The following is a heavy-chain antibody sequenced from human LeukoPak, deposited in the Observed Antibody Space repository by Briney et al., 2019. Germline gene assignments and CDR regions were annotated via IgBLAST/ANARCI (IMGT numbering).Heavy chain of an antibody. J-gene: IGHJ4*02. CDR1: GFTFSSYA. Sequence: GGSLRLSCAASGFTFSSYAMHWVRQAPGKGLEYVSAISSNGGSTYYANSVKGRFTISKDNSKNALYLQMGSLRAEDMAVYYCASGLAFDYWGQGTLVTVSS. D-gene: IGHD3/OR15-3a*01. V-gene: IGHV3-64*01. CDR2: ISSNGGST. CDR3: ASGLAFDY.